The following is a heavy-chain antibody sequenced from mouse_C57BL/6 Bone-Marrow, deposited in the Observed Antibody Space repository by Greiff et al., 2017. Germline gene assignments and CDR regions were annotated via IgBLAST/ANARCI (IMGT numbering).Heavy chain of an antibody. D-gene: IGHD3-2*02. V-gene: IGHV5-4*03. CDR1: GFTFSSYA. Sequence: EVKLVESGGGLVKPGGSLKLSCAASGFTFSSYAMSWVRQTPEKRLEWVATISDGGSYTYYPDNVTGRFTISRDKAKNNLYLQMSHLKSEDTAMYYCARGGGQLRPYYFDYWGQGTTLTVSS. CDR3: ARGGGQLRPYYFDY. J-gene: IGHJ2*01. CDR2: ISDGGSYT.